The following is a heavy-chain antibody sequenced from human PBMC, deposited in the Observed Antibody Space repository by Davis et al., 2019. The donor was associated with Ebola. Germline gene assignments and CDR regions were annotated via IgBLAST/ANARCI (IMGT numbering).Heavy chain of an antibody. J-gene: IGHJ4*02. V-gene: IGHV1-18*01. Sequence: ASVKVSCKASGYTFTSYGISWVRQAPGQGLEWMGWISAYNGNTNYAQKLQGRVTMTTDTSTSTAYMELRSLRSDDTAVYYCARVRYSSGWYHFDYWGQGTLVTVSS. CDR2: ISAYNGNT. CDR1: GYTFTSYG. D-gene: IGHD6-19*01. CDR3: ARVRYSSGWYHFDY.